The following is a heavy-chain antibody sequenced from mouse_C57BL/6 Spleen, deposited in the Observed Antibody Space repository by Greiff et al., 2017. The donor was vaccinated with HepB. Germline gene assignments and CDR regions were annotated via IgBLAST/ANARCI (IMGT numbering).Heavy chain of an antibody. CDR2: IRSKSNNYAT. Sequence: DVKLVESGGGLVQPKGSLKLSCAASGFSFNTYAMNWVRQAPGKGLEWVARIRSKSNNYATYYADSVKDRFTISRDDSESMLYLQMNNLKTEDTAMYYCVRRSFAYWGQGTLVTVSA. CDR3: VRRSFAY. J-gene: IGHJ3*01. V-gene: IGHV10-1*01. CDR1: GFSFNTYA.